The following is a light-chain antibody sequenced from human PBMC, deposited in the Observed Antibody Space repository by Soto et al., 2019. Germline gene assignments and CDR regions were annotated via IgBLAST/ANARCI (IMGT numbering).Light chain of an antibody. J-gene: IGKJ5*01. CDR3: LQHKSYPIT. V-gene: IGKV1-17*03. CDR1: QDISNY. Sequence: DLQMAESPSGMSPSVGDIITITCRASQDISNYLAWFQQKPGKVPKRLIYGASSLQSGVPSRFSGSGSGTEFTLTISTLQPEDFATYYCLQHKSYPITFGQGTRLEIK. CDR2: GAS.